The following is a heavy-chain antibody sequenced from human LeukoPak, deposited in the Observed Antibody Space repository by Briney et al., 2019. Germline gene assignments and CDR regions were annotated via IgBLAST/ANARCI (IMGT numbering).Heavy chain of an antibody. CDR1: GLTVSSYG. V-gene: IGHV3-66*01. J-gene: IGHJ4*02. CDR2: IDSGGKT. D-gene: IGHD3-3*01. CDR3: ATAGADFWSGYYTLDS. Sequence: PGGSLRLSCGASGLTVSSYGMSWVRQAPGKGLEWVSLIDSGGKTYYADSVKVRFTISRDKSKNILYLQMNSLRAEDTAVYYCATAGADFWSGYYTLDSWGQGTLVTVSS.